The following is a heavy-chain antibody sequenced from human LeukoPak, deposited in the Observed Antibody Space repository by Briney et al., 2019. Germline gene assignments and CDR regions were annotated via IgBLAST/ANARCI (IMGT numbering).Heavy chain of an antibody. V-gene: IGHV1-69*01. J-gene: IGHJ5*02. Sequence: SVKVSCKASGGTFSSYDISWVRQAPGQGLEWMGGITPIFGTAKYAQKFQGRVTITADESTSTAYMELSSLRSEDTAVYYCARLRESSNYHRTNNWFDPWGQGTLVTVSS. CDR2: ITPIFGTA. CDR3: ARLRESSNYHRTNNWFDP. CDR1: GGTFSSYD. D-gene: IGHD4-11*01.